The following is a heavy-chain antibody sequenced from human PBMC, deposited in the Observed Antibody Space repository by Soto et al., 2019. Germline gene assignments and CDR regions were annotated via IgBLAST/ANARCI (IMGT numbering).Heavy chain of an antibody. CDR2: ISYDGSNK. CDR3: ARAVSSSWGFDY. Sequence: QVPLVESGGGVVQPGRSLRLSCVASGFTFSSYAMHWVRRAPGKGLEWVAVISYDGSNKYYADSVKGRFTISRDNSKNTLYLQMNSLRTEDTSVYYCARAVSSSWGFDYWGQGTLVTVSS. CDR1: GFTFSSYA. D-gene: IGHD6-13*01. V-gene: IGHV3-30-3*01. J-gene: IGHJ4*02.